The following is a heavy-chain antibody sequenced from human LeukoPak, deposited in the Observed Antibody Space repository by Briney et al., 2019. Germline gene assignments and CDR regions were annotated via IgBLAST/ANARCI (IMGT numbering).Heavy chain of an antibody. D-gene: IGHD3-22*01. V-gene: IGHV4-59*01. CDR1: GDSINGYF. CDR2: VHYTGNT. Sequence: SETLSLTCSVSGDSINGYFRTWVRQPPGRGLEWMGFVHYTGNTHYTPSLRSRVTMSVDTSENRFSLELHSVTAADTAVYYCARSPTSYYDRLALDIWGQGTMVTVSS. CDR3: ARSPTSYYDRLALDI. J-gene: IGHJ3*02.